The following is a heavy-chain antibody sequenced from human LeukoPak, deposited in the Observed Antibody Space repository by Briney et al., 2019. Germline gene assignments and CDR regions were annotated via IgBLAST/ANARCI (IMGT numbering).Heavy chain of an antibody. J-gene: IGHJ6*03. Sequence: PSETLSLTCTVSGGSISSYYWSWIRQPPGKGLEWIGRIYTSGSTNYNPSLKSRVTISVDTSKNQFSLKLSSVTAADTAVYYCARVVPAADHYYYYMDVWGKGTTVTVSS. CDR1: GGSISSYY. V-gene: IGHV4-4*08. CDR2: IYTSGST. CDR3: ARVVPAADHYYYYMDV. D-gene: IGHD2-2*01.